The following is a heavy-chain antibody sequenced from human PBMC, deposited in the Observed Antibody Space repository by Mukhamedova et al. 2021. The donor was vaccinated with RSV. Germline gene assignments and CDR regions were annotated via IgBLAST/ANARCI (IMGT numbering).Heavy chain of an antibody. J-gene: IGHJ2*01. CDR2: GT. Sequence: GTNYAQKFQGRVTMTRDTSISTAYMELSRLRSDDTAVYYCASGEGPSGELSPDWYFDLWGRGTLVTVSS. D-gene: IGHD3-16*02. V-gene: IGHV1-2*02. CDR3: ASGEGPSGELSPDWYFDL.